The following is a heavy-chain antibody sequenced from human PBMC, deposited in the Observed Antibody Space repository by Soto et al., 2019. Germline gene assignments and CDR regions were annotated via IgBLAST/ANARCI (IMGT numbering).Heavy chain of an antibody. Sequence: RASVKVSCKASGYTFTSYGISWVRQAPGQGLEWMGWISAYNGNTNYAQKLQGRVTMTTDTSTSTAYMGLRSLRSDDTAVYYCARSRGSSSLYGMDVWGQGTTVTVSS. CDR2: ISAYNGNT. CDR3: ARSRGSSSLYGMDV. D-gene: IGHD6-6*01. V-gene: IGHV1-18*01. J-gene: IGHJ6*02. CDR1: GYTFTSYG.